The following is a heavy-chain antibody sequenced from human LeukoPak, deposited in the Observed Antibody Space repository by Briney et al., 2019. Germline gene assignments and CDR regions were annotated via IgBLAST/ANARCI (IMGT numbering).Heavy chain of an antibody. V-gene: IGHV1-58*02. CDR1: GFTFTSSA. J-gene: IGHJ3*02. CDR3: AALALDYAVIWGNAFDI. Sequence: SVKVSCKASGFTFTSSAMQWVRQARGQRLEWIGWIVVGSGNTNYAQKFQERVTITRDMSTSTAYMELSSLRSEDTAVYYCAALALDYAVIWGNAFDIWGQGTMVTVSS. CDR2: IVVGSGNT. D-gene: IGHD3-16*01.